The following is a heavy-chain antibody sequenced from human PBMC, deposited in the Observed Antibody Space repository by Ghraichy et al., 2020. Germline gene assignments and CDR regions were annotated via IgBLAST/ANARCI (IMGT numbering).Heavy chain of an antibody. CDR3: ARDAMLMLDA. CDR2: IKQDGSQR. CDR1: GFTFSSHW. J-gene: IGHJ5*02. D-gene: IGHD3-16*01. V-gene: IGHV3-7*01. Sequence: GGSLRLSCAASGFTFSSHWMTWVRQAPGKGLEWVANIKQDGSQRLYVDSVKGRFTVSRDNARNSLFLQMDSLRAEDTAIYYCARDAMLMLDAWGQGSLVTVSS.